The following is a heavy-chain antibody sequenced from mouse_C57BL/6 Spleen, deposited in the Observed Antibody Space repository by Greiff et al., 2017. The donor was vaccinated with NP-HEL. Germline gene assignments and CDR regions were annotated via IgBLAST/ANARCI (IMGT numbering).Heavy chain of an antibody. CDR3: AREAYYSNPMDY. V-gene: IGHV1-80*01. CDR2: IYPGDGDT. J-gene: IGHJ4*01. CDR1: GYAFSSYW. D-gene: IGHD2-5*01. Sequence: QVHVKQSGAELVKPGASVKISCKASGYAFSSYWMNWVKQRPGKGLEWIGQIYPGDGDTNYNGKFKGKATLTADKSSSTAYMQLSSLTSEDSAVYFCAREAYYSNPMDYWGQGTSVTVSS.